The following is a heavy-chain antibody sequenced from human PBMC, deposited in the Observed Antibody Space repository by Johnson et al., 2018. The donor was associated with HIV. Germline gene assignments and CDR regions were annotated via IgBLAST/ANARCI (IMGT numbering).Heavy chain of an antibody. J-gene: IGHJ3*02. CDR3: AKDRVGATDANAFDI. V-gene: IGHV3-33*06. CDR1: GFTFSSYG. D-gene: IGHD1-26*01. CDR2: IWYDGNNK. Sequence: QMLLVESGGDVVQPGKSLRLSCAASGFTFSSYGMHWVRQAPGKGLQWVAAIWYDGNNKYYADSVKGRFTISRDNSKNTLYLQMNSLRAEDTAVYYCAKDRVGATDANAFDIWGQGTMVTVSS.